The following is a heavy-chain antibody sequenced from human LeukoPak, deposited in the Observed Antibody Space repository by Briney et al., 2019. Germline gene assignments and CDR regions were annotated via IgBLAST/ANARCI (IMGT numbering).Heavy chain of an antibody. Sequence: GRSLRLSCAASGFPFDDYAMHWVRQAPGKGLEWVSGISWNSGSIGYADSVKGRFTISRDNAKNSLYLQMNSLRAEDMALYYCAKDRGSIAVAGLGYDYWGQGTLVTVSS. CDR3: AKDRGSIAVAGLGYDY. D-gene: IGHD6-19*01. V-gene: IGHV3-9*03. CDR2: ISWNSGSI. J-gene: IGHJ4*02. CDR1: GFPFDDYA.